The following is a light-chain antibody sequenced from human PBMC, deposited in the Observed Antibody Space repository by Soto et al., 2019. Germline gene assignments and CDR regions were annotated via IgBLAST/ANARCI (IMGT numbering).Light chain of an antibody. CDR1: ESVFTG. CDR2: TAY. V-gene: IGKV3-15*01. CDR3: QHYQYWPPT. J-gene: IGKJ1*01. Sequence: EIVMTQSPATLSVSPGEKITLSCRASESVFTGLAWYQQKPGQAPRLLIYTAYSTATGIPARFSGSGSGTDFTLTISSLQSEDLAVYFCQHYQYWPPTFGQGTKVEIK.